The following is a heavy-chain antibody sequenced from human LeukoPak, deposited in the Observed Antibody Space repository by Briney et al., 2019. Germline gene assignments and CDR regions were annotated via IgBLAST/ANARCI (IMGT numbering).Heavy chain of an antibody. V-gene: IGHV3-30*18. CDR3: AKDMVRGVIHFDY. J-gene: IGHJ4*02. CDR2: ISYDGSNK. Sequence: PGGSLRLSCAASGFTFSSYGMHWVRQAPGKGLEWVAVISYDGSNKYYADSVKGRFTISRDNSKNTLYLQMNSLRAEDTAVYYCAKDMVRGVIHFDYWGQGTLVTVSS. D-gene: IGHD3-10*01. CDR1: GFTFSSYG.